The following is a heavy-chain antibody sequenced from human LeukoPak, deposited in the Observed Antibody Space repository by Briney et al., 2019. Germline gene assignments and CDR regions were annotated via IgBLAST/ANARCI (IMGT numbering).Heavy chain of an antibody. D-gene: IGHD3-16*01. J-gene: IGHJ4*02. CDR3: ARDWGGYGPTSHDY. V-gene: IGHV3-30*02. CDR1: GFTFSSYG. Sequence: PGGSLRLSCAASGFTFSSYGMHWVRQAPGKGLEWVAFIRYDGSNKYYADSVKGRFTISRDNSMNTLYLQMNSLRAEDTAVYYCARDWGGYGPTSHDYWGQGTLVTVSS. CDR2: IRYDGSNK.